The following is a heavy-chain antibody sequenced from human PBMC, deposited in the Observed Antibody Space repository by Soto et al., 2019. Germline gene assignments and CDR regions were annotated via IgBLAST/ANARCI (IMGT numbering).Heavy chain of an antibody. D-gene: IGHD3-3*01. CDR3: ARLVVRSYDFWSGYHPGGWFDP. CDR2: FYHSGTT. CDR1: GGSSSSSSW. J-gene: IGHJ5*02. Sequence: QVQLQAAAPGLVKPSGTLFPTSAAAGGSSSSSSWWRLVRQPPRKGLGWMGEFYHSGTTYYTPSIKRGVTASVAKPKNQDTLKLSSVTAADTAVYYCARLVVRSYDFWSGYHPGGWFDPWGQGTLVTVSS. V-gene: IGHV4-4*02.